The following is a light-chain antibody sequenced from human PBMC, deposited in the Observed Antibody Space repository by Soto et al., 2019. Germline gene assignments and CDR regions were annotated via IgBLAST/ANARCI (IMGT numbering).Light chain of an antibody. CDR2: DAS. Sequence: IQMTQSPSTLSASVGDRVTITCRASQSLNNYLAWYQQKPGKAPKLLIYDASTLERGVPSRFSGTGSGTEFTLTISSLQPDDFATYYCQQYYISSITFGQGTRLEI. V-gene: IGKV1-5*01. CDR1: QSLNNY. J-gene: IGKJ5*01. CDR3: QQYYISSIT.